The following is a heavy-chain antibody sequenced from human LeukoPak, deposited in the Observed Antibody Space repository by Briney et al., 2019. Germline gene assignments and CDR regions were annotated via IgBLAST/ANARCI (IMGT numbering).Heavy chain of an antibody. D-gene: IGHD4-23*01. J-gene: IGHJ4*02. Sequence: GESLKISCKGSGYIFTSYWITWVRQMPGKGLEWMGIIYPGDSDTKYSPSFQGQVTISADKSISTAYLQWSSLQASDTAMYYCARRSYSGKDFDYWGQGTLVTVSS. CDR2: IYPGDSDT. V-gene: IGHV5-51*01. CDR1: GYIFTSYW. CDR3: ARRSYSGKDFDY.